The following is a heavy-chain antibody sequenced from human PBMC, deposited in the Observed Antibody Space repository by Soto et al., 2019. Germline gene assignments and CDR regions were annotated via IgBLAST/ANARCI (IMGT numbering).Heavy chain of an antibody. D-gene: IGHD5-18*01. CDR2: IYTSGST. Sequence: QVQLQESGPGLVKPSETLSLTCTVSGGSISSYYWSWIRQPAGKGLEWIGRIYTSGSTNYNPSLKSRVTMSVDTSKNQFSLKLSSVTAADTAVYYCARASPDTAMVFGLVGSGKGQLNWFDPWGQGTLVTVSS. CDR3: ARASPDTAMVFGLVGSGKGQLNWFDP. CDR1: GGSISSYY. J-gene: IGHJ5*02. V-gene: IGHV4-4*07.